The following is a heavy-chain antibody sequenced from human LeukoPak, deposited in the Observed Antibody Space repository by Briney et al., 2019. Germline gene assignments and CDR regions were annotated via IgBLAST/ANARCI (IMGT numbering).Heavy chain of an antibody. CDR3: ARGKSVAARPPGYYYYYYYMDV. J-gene: IGHJ6*03. CDR1: GGSFSGYY. Sequence: SETLSLTCAVYGGSFSGYYWSWIRQPPGKGLEWIGEINHSGSTNYNPSLKSRVTISVDTSKNQFSLKLSSVTAADTAVYYCARGKSVAARPPGYYYYYYYMDVWGKGTTVTVSS. D-gene: IGHD6-6*01. V-gene: IGHV4-34*01. CDR2: INHSGST.